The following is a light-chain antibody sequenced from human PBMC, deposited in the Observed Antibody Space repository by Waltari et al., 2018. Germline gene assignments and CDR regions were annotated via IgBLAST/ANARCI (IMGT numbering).Light chain of an antibody. CDR3: QQYFITPFT. CDR1: PSTMYSSNNKNY. Sequence: IVMSQSPDSVVVSLASVATINGRSSPSTMYSSNNKNYLAWYGQKPGQPPKLRIYLGFPRQSGVPHRFTGSWSGTDFTLTITSVQPEVVAIYYCQQYFITPFTFGPGTKVEIK. J-gene: IGKJ3*01. V-gene: IGKV4-1*01. CDR2: LGF.